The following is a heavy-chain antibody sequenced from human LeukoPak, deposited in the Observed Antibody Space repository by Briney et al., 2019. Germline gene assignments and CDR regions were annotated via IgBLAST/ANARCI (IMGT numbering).Heavy chain of an antibody. D-gene: IGHD1-26*01. CDR2: ISGGGGST. CDR3: AKGGKWDVTPFDY. V-gene: IGHV3-23*01. CDR1: GFTFTGYS. J-gene: IGHJ4*02. Sequence: GGSLRLSCAASGFTFTGYSMNWVRQAPGKGLEWVSTISGGGGSTYYADSVKGRFTISRDNSKNTLYLQMNSLRAEDTAVYYCAKGGKWDVTPFDYWGQGTLVTVSS.